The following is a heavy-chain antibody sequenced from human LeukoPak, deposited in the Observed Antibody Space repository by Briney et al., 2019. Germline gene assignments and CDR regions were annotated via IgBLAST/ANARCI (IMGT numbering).Heavy chain of an antibody. J-gene: IGHJ6*03. CDR1: GFTFSSYG. V-gene: IGHV3-33*06. Sequence: GRSLRLSCAASGFTFSSYGVHWVRQAPGKGLEWVAVIWYDGSNKYYADSVKGRFTISRDNSKNTLYLQMNSLRAEDTAVYYCAKEDGYCSSTSCYIHYYYYMDVWGKGTTVTVSS. CDR3: AKEDGYCSSTSCYIHYYYYMDV. CDR2: IWYDGSNK. D-gene: IGHD2-2*02.